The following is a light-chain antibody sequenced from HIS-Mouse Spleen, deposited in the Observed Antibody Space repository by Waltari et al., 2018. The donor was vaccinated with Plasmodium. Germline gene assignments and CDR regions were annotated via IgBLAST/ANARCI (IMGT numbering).Light chain of an antibody. V-gene: IGLV1-44*01. CDR1: SSNIGSTT. CDR2: SNN. J-gene: IGLJ2*01. Sequence: QSVLTQPPSASGTPGQRVTISCSGSSSNIGSTTVNWYQQLPGTAPKLLMHSNNQRPSGGPDRFSGSKSGTSASLAISGLQSEDEADYYCAAWDDSLNGVVFGGGTKLTVL. CDR3: AAWDDSLNGVV.